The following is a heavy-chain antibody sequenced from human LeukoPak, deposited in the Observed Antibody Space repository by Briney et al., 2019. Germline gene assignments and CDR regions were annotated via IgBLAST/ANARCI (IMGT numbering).Heavy chain of an antibody. J-gene: IGHJ4*02. D-gene: IGHD3-10*01. V-gene: IGHV3-23*01. CDR3: AKGLYGSGSPSYYFDY. Sequence: SGGSLRLSCAASGFTFSDYYMSWVRQAPGKGLEWVSAISGSGGSTYYADSVKGRFTISRDNSKNTLYLQMNSLRAEDTAVYYCAKGLYGSGSPSYYFDYWGQGTLVTVSS. CDR2: ISGSGGST. CDR1: GFTFSDYY.